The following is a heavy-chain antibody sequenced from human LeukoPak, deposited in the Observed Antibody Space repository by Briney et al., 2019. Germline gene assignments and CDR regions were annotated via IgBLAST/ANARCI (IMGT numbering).Heavy chain of an antibody. V-gene: IGHV4-59*08. CDR1: GGSISSYY. Sequence: SETLSLTCTVSGGSISSYYWSWIRQPPGKGLEWIGYIYYSGSINYNPSLKSRVTISVDTSKNQFSLKLSSVTAADTAVYYCARHGSSEAFDYWGQGTLVTVSS. J-gene: IGHJ4*02. CDR2: IYYSGSI. D-gene: IGHD6-13*01. CDR3: ARHGSSEAFDY.